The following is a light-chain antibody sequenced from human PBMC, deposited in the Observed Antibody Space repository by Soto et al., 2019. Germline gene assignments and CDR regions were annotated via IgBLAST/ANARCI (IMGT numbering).Light chain of an antibody. CDR2: DAS. V-gene: IGKV3-20*01. CDR3: QQYGSSQIT. J-gene: IGKJ5*01. CDR1: QSVRSRF. Sequence: EIVLTQPPGTLSLSPGEGATVSCRASQSVRSRFLAWYQQKPGQAPRLLIYDASRRAPGIPDRFSGSGSGTDFTLTISRLEPEDFAVFYCQQYGSSQITFGQGTRLEIK.